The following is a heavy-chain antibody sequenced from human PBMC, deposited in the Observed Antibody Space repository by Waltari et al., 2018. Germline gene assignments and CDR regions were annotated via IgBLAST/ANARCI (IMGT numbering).Heavy chain of an antibody. V-gene: IGHV3-23*01. CDR2: ISDSGGTK. CDR3: VKGALSAKKFDG. D-gene: IGHD6-19*01. J-gene: IGHJ6*02. CDR1: GFKFSSYG. Sequence: EVQLLESGGGLVQPGGSLRLSCEASGFKFSSYGMSWVRQAPGKGLEWVSVISDSGGTKYYADSVKGRFTISRDNSKNTLQMQMNSLTAEDTAVYYCVKGALSAKKFDGWGQGTTVTVSS.